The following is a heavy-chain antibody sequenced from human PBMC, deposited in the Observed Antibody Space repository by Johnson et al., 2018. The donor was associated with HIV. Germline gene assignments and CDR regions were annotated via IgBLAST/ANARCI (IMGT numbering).Heavy chain of an antibody. CDR3: TRVSLPPSYAFDF. V-gene: IGHV3-72*01. Sequence: MQLVESGGGVVQPWRSLILSCAASGFIFSDHYMDWVRQAPGKGLEWVGRTRNKANSYTTDYAASVKGRFTISRDDSKNSLYLQMNSLKTEDTAVYYCTRVSLPPSYAFDFWGQGTMVTVSS. CDR1: GFIFSDHY. J-gene: IGHJ3*01. CDR2: TRNKANSYTT.